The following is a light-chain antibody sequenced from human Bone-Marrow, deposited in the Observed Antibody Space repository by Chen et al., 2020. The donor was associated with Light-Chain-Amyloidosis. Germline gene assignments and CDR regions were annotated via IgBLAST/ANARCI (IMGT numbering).Light chain of an antibody. CDR3: QAADSSGTYEVI. CDR2: RDT. Sequence: SYELTQPPSVSVSPGQTARITCSGDDLPTKYAYWYQQKPGPAPVLVIHRDTARPSGIPERFSGSSSGTTPTLTTRGVQAEDEADYHCQAADSSGTYEVILGGGTKLTVL. V-gene: IGLV3-25*03. CDR1: DLPTKY. J-gene: IGLJ2*01.